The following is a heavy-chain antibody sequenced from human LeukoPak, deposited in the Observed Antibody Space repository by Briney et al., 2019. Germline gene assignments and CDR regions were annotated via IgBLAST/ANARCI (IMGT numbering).Heavy chain of an antibody. CDR3: ARAGGYCGSTSCYSGYYYYFMDV. CDR1: GYTFTSYG. J-gene: IGHJ6*03. CDR2: INPKSGVT. D-gene: IGHD2-2*01. V-gene: IGHV1-18*01. Sequence: ASVKVSCKASGYTFTSYGISWVRQAPGQGLEWMGWINPKSGVTDSKMKFQGRVILTRDTSITTAYMELISLTSDDAAVYYCARAGGYCGSTSCYSGYYYYFMDVWGKGTTVTVSS.